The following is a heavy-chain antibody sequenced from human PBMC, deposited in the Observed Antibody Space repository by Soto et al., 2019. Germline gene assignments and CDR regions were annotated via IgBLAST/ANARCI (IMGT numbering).Heavy chain of an antibody. CDR2: ISAYNGNT. J-gene: IGHJ6*03. D-gene: IGHD1-1*01. V-gene: IGHV1-18*01. CDR1: GDGFTSCC. CDR3: ARFPTVYNYYYYYMDV. Sequence: ASVEVCCKASGDGFTSCCISWVRQATGQGLEWMGWISAYNGNTNYAQKLQGRVTMTTDTSTSTAYMELRSLRSDDTAVYYCARFPTVYNYYYYYMDVWGKGTTVTVS.